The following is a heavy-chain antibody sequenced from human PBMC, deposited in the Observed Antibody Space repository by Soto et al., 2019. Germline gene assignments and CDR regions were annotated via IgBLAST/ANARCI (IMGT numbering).Heavy chain of an antibody. D-gene: IGHD6-13*01. CDR1: GYTFSSYA. V-gene: IGHV3-23*01. Sequence: GGSLRLSCAASGYTFSSYAMTWVRQAPGKGLEWVSAISNSGGNTFHADSVKGRFTISRDNSKDTLYLQMNSLRAEDTAVYYCAKDQRGVSAAARMDVWGQGTTVTVSS. CDR2: ISNSGGNT. CDR3: AKDQRGVSAAARMDV. J-gene: IGHJ6*02.